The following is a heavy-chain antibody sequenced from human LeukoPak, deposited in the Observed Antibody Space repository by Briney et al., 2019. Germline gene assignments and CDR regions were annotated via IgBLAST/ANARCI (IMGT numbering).Heavy chain of an antibody. J-gene: IGHJ4*02. CDR2: ISSSSSYI. CDR3: AREGSFRDTDY. D-gene: IGHD1-26*01. V-gene: IGHV3-21*01. Sequence: GGSLRLSCAASGFTFSSYSMNWVRQAPGKGLEWVSSISSSSSYIYYADSVKGRFTISRDNAKNSLYLQMNSLRAEDTAVYYCAREGSFRDTDYWGQGTLVTVSS. CDR1: GFTFSSYS.